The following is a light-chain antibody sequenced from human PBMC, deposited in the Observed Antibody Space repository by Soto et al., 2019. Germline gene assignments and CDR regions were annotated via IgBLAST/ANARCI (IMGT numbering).Light chain of an antibody. V-gene: IGKV1-5*01. CDR1: RSISDW. CDR3: LQYESYSWA. Sequence: EIQMTQSPSALSASVGDRVTISCRASRSISDWLAWYQQKPGKAPKLLIFDASTLHSGVPSRFSGSGSGTEFTLTISSLQADDFATYYCLQYESYSWAFGQGTKVDIK. CDR2: DAS. J-gene: IGKJ1*01.